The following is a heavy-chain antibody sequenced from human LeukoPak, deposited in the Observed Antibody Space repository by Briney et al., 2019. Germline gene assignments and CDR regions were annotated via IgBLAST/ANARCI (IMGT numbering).Heavy chain of an antibody. V-gene: IGHV4-4*07. CDR3: ARGTKKTVYHTLDY. Sequence: PSETPSLTCTVSGASISDYFWNWIRQPAGRGLEWIGRIDTSGTAKYNSSLKSRVTISVDTSKNQFSLRLSSAAAADTAIYYCARGTKKTVYHTLDYWGQGILVTVSS. J-gene: IGHJ4*02. CDR1: GASISDYF. CDR2: IDTSGTA. D-gene: IGHD1-7*01.